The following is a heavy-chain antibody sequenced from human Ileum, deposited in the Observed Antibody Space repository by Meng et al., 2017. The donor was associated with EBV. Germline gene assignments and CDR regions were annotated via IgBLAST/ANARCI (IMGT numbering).Heavy chain of an antibody. Sequence: QVEAAGSGPRLVGPSVTLSVTCTVSGDSFCCFYWLRWVRQSPEEWLEWIGEIYPSGNPYYNPSVKSRVISSLDKSRNQFSLNLIHVTAADAAVYYCARDAFQYASGIPAHWGQGTLVTVSS. CDR2: IYPSGNP. CDR1: GDSFCCFYW. D-gene: IGHD3-16*01. J-gene: IGHJ4*02. V-gene: IGHV4-4*02. CDR3: ARDAFQYASGIPAH.